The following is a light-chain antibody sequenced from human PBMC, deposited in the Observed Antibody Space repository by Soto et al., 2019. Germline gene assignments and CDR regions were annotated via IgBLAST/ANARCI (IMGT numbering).Light chain of an antibody. J-gene: IGKJ1*01. CDR2: GAS. V-gene: IGKV3-15*01. CDR3: QQYNSCPPWT. Sequence: EIVMTQSPATLSVSPGERATLSCRARQSISSNLAWYQHKPGQAPRLLIYGASTRATGIPARFSGSGSGTEFTLTISSLQSEDFAVYYCQQYNSCPPWTFGQGTKVEIK. CDR1: QSISSN.